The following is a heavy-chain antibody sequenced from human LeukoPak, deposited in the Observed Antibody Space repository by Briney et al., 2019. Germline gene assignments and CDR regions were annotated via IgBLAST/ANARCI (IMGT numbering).Heavy chain of an antibody. Sequence: SETLSLTCTVSGASVNDYYWTWIRQTPGKGLEWIGYVHYSGSSDFNPSLKSRVTMSLASTENQLSLKVTSVTAADTAVYYCARGGRSLDFWGQGTLVTVSS. V-gene: IGHV4-59*02. CDR1: GASVNDYY. CDR3: ARGGRSLDF. J-gene: IGHJ4*02. CDR2: VHYSGSS. D-gene: IGHD2-15*01.